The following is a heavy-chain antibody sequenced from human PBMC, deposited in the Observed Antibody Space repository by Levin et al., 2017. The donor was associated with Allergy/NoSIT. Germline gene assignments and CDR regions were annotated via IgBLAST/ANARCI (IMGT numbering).Heavy chain of an antibody. CDR3: ARVYGVHIVATVFDY. V-gene: IGHV4-30-4*01. Sequence: SQTLSLTCTVSGGSISSGNYYWSWIRQPPGKGLEWIGYIYYRGSTYYNPSLKSRLTISVDTSKNQFSLKLSSVTAADTAVYYCARVYGVHIVATVFDYWCQGTLVTVSA. D-gene: IGHD5-12*01. CDR2: IYYRGST. J-gene: IGHJ4*02. CDR1: GGSISSGNYY.